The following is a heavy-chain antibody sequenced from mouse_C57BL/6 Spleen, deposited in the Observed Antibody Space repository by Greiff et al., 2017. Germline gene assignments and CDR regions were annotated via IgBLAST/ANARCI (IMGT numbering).Heavy chain of an antibody. V-gene: IGHV5-17*01. CDR2: ISSGSSTI. Sequence: EVKVVESGGGLVKPGGSLKLSCAASGFTFSDYGMHWVRQAPEKGLEWVAYISSGSSTIYYADTVKGRFTISRDNAKNTLFLQMTSLRSEDTAMYYCARPHDGYYYFDYWGQGTTLTVSS. CDR1: GFTFSDYG. D-gene: IGHD2-3*01. CDR3: ARPHDGYYYFDY. J-gene: IGHJ2*01.